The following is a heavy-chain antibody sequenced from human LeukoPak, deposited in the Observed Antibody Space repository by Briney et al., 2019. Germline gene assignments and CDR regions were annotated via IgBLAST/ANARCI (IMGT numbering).Heavy chain of an antibody. J-gene: IGHJ5*02. CDR3: ARRITMVRGPNLVRWFDP. D-gene: IGHD3-10*01. CDR2: INHRGST. CDR1: GGSFSGYY. Sequence: SETLSLTCAVYGGSFSGYYWSWIRQPPGKGLEWIGEINHRGSTNYNPSLKSRVTISVDTSKNQFPLKLSSVTAADTAVYYCARRITMVRGPNLVRWFDPWGQGTLVTVSS. V-gene: IGHV4-34*01.